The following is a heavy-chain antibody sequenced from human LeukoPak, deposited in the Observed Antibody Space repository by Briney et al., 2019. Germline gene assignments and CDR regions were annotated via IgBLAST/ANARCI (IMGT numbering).Heavy chain of an antibody. V-gene: IGHV3-30*02. CDR3: AREKGPLDAFDI. CDR1: GFTFSSYG. J-gene: IGHJ3*02. CDR2: IRYDGSNK. Sequence: HPGGSLRLSCAASGFTFSSYGMHWVRQAPGKGLEWVAFIRYDGSNKYYADSVKGRFTISRDNSKNTLYLQMNSLRAEDTAVYYCAREKGPLDAFDIWGQGTMVTVSS.